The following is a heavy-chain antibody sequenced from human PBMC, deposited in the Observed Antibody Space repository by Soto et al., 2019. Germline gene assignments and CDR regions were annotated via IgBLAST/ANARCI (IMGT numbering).Heavy chain of an antibody. CDR2: IDPSDSYT. J-gene: IGHJ5*02. Sequence: GESLKISCKGSGYSFTSYWIGWVRQMPGKGREWMGRIDPSDSYTNYSPSFQGHVTISADKSISTAYLQWSSLKASDTAMYYCARGCSEDYNWFDPWGQGTRVTVSS. D-gene: IGHD6-25*01. V-gene: IGHV5-10-1*01. CDR3: ARGCSEDYNWFDP. CDR1: GYSFTSYW.